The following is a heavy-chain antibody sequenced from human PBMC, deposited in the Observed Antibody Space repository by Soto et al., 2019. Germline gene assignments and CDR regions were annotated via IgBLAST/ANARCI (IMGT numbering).Heavy chain of an antibody. CDR3: AKEDSDYDFWSGYYLFDY. CDR2: ISGSGGST. Sequence: EVQLLESGGGLVQPGGSLSLSCAASGFTFSSYAMSWVRQAPGKGLEWVSAISGSGGSTYYADSVKGRFTISRDNSKNTLYLQMNSLRAEDTAVYYCAKEDSDYDFWSGYYLFDYWGQGTLVTVSS. V-gene: IGHV3-23*01. D-gene: IGHD3-3*01. CDR1: GFTFSSYA. J-gene: IGHJ4*02.